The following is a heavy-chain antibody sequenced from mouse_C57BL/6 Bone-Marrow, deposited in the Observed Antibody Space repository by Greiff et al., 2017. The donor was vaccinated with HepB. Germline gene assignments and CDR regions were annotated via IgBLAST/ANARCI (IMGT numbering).Heavy chain of an antibody. D-gene: IGHD1-1*01. V-gene: IGHV1-50*01. CDR3: ARGPITTVVATYFDY. J-gene: IGHJ2*01. Sequence: VQLQQPGAELVKPGASVKLSCKASGYTFTSYWMQWVKQRPGQGLEWIGEIDPSDSYTNYNQKFKGKATLTVDTSSSTAYMQLSSLTSEDSAVYYCARGPITTVVATYFDYWGQGTTLTVSS. CDR2: IDPSDSYT. CDR1: GYTFTSYW.